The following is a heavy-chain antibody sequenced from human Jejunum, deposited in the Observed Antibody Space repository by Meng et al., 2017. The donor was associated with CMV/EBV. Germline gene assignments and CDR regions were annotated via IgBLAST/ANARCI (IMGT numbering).Heavy chain of an antibody. CDR1: GFTFSDYS. Sequence: EAQLVESGGGLVKPGGPLRLSCAASGFTFSDYSMNWVRQAPGKGLEWVSSISSSSYIYYADSVKGRFTISRDNAKDSLSLQMNSLRAEDTAVYYCARDPAYSSTWYSYFFEYWGQGLLVTVSS. J-gene: IGHJ4*02. D-gene: IGHD6-13*01. CDR3: ARDPAYSSTWYSYFFEY. V-gene: IGHV3-21*01. CDR2: ISSSSYI.